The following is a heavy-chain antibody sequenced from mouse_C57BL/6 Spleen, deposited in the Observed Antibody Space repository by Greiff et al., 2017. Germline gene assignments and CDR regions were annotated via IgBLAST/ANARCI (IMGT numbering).Heavy chain of an antibody. V-gene: IGHV5-17*01. CDR1: GFTFSDYG. J-gene: IGHJ4*01. CDR3: ARQAYYSNYGAMDY. D-gene: IGHD2-5*01. Sequence: EVKLMESGGGLVKPGGSLKLSCAASGFTFSDYGMHWVRQAPEKGLEWVAYISSGSSTIYYADTVKGRFTISRDNAKNTLFLQMTSLRSEDTAMYYCARQAYYSNYGAMDYWGQGTSVTVSS. CDR2: ISSGSSTI.